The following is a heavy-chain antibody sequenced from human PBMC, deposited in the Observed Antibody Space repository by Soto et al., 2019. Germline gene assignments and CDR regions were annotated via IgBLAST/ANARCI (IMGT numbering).Heavy chain of an antibody. D-gene: IGHD3-22*01. CDR1: GFTFSSYA. J-gene: IGHJ4*02. CDR2: ISYDGSNK. CDR3: ARDFTAMIVVVHGY. V-gene: IGHV3-30-3*01. Sequence: LRLSCAASGFTFSSYAMHWVRQAPGKGLEWVAVISYDGSNKYYADSVKGRFTISRDNSKNTLYLQMNSLRAEDTAVYYCARDFTAMIVVVHGYWGQGTLVNVSS.